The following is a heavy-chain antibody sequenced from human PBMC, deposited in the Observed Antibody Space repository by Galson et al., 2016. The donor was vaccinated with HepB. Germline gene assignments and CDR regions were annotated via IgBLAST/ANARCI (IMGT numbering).Heavy chain of an antibody. J-gene: IGHJ4*02. CDR2: IIPVFGTT. Sequence: SVKVSCKASGGTFSTHAINWVRQAPGPGLEWLGGIIPVFGTTTYAQKFQGRVTFTADISTSTAYMELSSLRSEDTAVYYCARGRGSGWDGGFDYWGQGTLVSVSS. CDR3: ARGRGSGWDGGFDY. D-gene: IGHD6-19*01. V-gene: IGHV1-69*06. CDR1: GGTFSTHA.